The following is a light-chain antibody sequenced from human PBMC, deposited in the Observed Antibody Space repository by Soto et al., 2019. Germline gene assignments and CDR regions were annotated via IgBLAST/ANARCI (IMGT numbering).Light chain of an antibody. CDR2: GAS. CDR1: QTISTY. Sequence: DIQMTQSPSPLSASVGDRVTVTCRASQTISTYLNWYQQKPGKGPKLLIYGASSLQSGVPSRFSGSGSRTDFTLTISSLHPEDFGTYYCQQSFSTPRTFGQGTKV. CDR3: QQSFSTPRT. J-gene: IGKJ1*01. V-gene: IGKV1-39*01.